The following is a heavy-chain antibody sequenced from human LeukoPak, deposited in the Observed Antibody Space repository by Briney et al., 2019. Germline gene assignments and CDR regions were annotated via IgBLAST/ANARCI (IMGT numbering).Heavy chain of an antibody. CDR1: GFTFSSYG. CDR3: ARDRYYGSGSYWFDY. J-gene: IGHJ4*02. D-gene: IGHD3-10*01. Sequence: GGSLRLSCAASGFTFSSYGMHWVRQAPGKGLEWVAVIWYDGSNKYYADSVKGRFTISRGNSKNTLYLQMNSLRAEDTAVYYCARDRYYGSGSYWFDYWGQGTLVTVSS. V-gene: IGHV3-33*01. CDR2: IWYDGSNK.